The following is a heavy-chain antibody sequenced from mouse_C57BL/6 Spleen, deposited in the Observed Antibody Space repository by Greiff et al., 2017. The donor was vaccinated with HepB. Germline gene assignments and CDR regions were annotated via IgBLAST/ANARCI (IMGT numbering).Heavy chain of an antibody. CDR2: IYPGSGST. J-gene: IGHJ1*03. D-gene: IGHD1-1*01. CDR3: ARGDCGSRYEWYFDV. V-gene: IGHV1-55*01. Sequence: QVQLQQPGAELVKPGASVKMSCKASGYTFTSYWITWVKQRPGQGLEWIGDIYPGSGSTNYNEKFKSKATLTVDTSSSTAYKQHRSLTSEDSAVYYCARGDCGSRYEWYFDVWGTGTTVTVSS. CDR1: GYTFTSYW.